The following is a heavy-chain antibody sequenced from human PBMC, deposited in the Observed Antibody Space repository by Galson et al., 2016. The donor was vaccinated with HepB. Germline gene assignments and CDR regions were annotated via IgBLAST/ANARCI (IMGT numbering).Heavy chain of an antibody. V-gene: IGHV6-1*01. CDR1: GDSVSSNNAG. CDR2: TYYWSKWYY. J-gene: IGHJ6*03. D-gene: IGHD2/OR15-2a*01. CDR3: AREPPVLSPTYYYYMDV. Sequence: CAISGDSVSSNNAGWNWIRQSPSRGLEWLGKTYYWSKWYYDYSVSLKGRITISPDTSKNQFSLHLNSVTPEDTAAYYCAREPPVLSPTYYYYMDVWGEGTTVTVSS.